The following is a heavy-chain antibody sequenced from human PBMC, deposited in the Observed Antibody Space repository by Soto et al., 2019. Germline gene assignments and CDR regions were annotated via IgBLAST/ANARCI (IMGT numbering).Heavy chain of an antibody. Sequence: EVQLLESGGGLVQPGGSLRLSCAASGFTFSNYDMTWVRQAPGKGLEWVSSISSSGSSTYYADSVKGRFTISRDNPKNTLYLHMSSLSAADTAVYFCARRDCGSGTNCEFGGLAFAYWGQGNLVTVTS. V-gene: IGHV3-23*01. CDR3: ARRDCGSGTNCEFGGLAFAY. CDR1: GFTFSNYD. D-gene: IGHD3-3*01. CDR2: ISSSGSST. J-gene: IGHJ4*02.